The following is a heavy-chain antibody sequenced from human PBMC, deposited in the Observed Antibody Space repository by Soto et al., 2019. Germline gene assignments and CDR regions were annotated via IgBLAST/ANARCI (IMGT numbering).Heavy chain of an antibody. Sequence: KPSETLSLTCTVSGGSIISGDYYWSWIRQPPGKGLEWIGYIYYSGSTYYSPSLKSRVTISVDTSKNQFSLKLSSVTAADTAVYYCARGYDSSGHVFDYWGQGTLVTVSS. J-gene: IGHJ4*02. V-gene: IGHV4-30-4*01. D-gene: IGHD3-22*01. CDR3: ARGYDSSGHVFDY. CDR1: GGSIISGDYY. CDR2: IYYSGST.